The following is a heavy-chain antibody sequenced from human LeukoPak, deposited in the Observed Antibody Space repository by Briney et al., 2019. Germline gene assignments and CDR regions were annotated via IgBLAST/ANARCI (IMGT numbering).Heavy chain of an antibody. Sequence: SQTLSLTCTVSGGSISRGGYYWSWIRQHPGKGLEWIGYIYYSGSTYYNPSLKSRVTISVDTSKNQFSLKLSSVTAADTAVYYRASLLEWYPPPYYMDVWGKGTTVTVSS. V-gene: IGHV4-31*03. CDR3: ASLLEWYPPPYYMDV. D-gene: IGHD3-3*01. CDR1: GGSISRGGYY. CDR2: IYYSGST. J-gene: IGHJ6*03.